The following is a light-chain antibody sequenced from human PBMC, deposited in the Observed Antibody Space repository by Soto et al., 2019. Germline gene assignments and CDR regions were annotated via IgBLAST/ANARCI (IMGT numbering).Light chain of an antibody. CDR1: QSVSNN. CDR2: GAS. J-gene: IGKJ4*01. V-gene: IGKV3D-15*01. Sequence: EIVLTQSPATLSVSPGERAALSCRASQSVSNNLAWYQQKPGRPPRLLLFGASTRATGIPARFSGSGSEAEFALTISTLQSEDFAVYYCQQYSVWPLTFGGGTKVDIK. CDR3: QQYSVWPLT.